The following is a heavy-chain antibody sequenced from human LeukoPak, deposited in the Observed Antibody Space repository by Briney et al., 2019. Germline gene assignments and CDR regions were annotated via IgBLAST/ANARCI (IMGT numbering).Heavy chain of an antibody. CDR1: GYTFTSYG. V-gene: IGHV1-18*01. D-gene: IGHD5-12*01. J-gene: IGHJ4*02. CDR3: ALDLDRGGYDPYYFDY. CDR2: ISAYNGNT. Sequence: ASVKVSCKAPGYTFTSYGISWVRQAPGQGLEWMGWISAYNGNTNYAQKFQGRVTMTRDTSTSTVYMELSSLRSEDTAVYYCALDLDRGGYDPYYFDYWGQGTLVTVSS.